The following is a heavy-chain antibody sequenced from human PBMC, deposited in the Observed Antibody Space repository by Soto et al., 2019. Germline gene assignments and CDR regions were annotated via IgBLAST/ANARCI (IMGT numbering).Heavy chain of an antibody. CDR3: ARSVVAAYNWFDP. D-gene: IGHD1-26*01. J-gene: IGHJ5*02. CDR1: GGSVSSGSYY. V-gene: IGHV4-61*01. Sequence: SETLSLTCTVSGGSVSSGSYYWSWIRQPPGKGLEWIGYTYYSGSTNYNPSLKSRVTISVDTSKNQFSLKLSSVTAADTAVYYCARSVVAAYNWFDPWGQGTLVTVSS. CDR2: TYYSGST.